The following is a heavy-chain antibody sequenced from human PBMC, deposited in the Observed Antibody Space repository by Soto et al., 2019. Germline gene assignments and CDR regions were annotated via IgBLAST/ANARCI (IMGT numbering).Heavy chain of an antibody. J-gene: IGHJ4*02. CDR3: ARAGGWELQPG. D-gene: IGHD3-10*01. Sequence: EVQLVESGGGLVQPGGSLRLSCAASGFTFSSYSMNWVRQAPGKGLEWVSYISSSSSTIYYADSVKGRFTISRDNAKNSLYLQMNSLRAEDTAGYYCARAGGWELQPGWGQGTMVTVSS. V-gene: IGHV3-48*01. CDR2: ISSSSSTI. CDR1: GFTFSSYS.